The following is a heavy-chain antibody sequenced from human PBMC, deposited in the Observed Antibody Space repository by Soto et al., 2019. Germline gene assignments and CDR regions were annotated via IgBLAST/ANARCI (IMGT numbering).Heavy chain of an antibody. D-gene: IGHD3-16*01. CDR2: IYTSGST. J-gene: IGHJ6*02. CDR1: GGSINNYY. V-gene: IGHV4-4*07. CDR3: ERGGASCYYGMDV. Sequence: SETLSLTCTVSGGSINNYYWSWIRQPAGKGLEWIGRIYTSGSTNYNPSLKSRVTMTVDTSKNQFSLKLSSVTAADTAADYCERGGASCYYGMDVWGQGTTVTVSS.